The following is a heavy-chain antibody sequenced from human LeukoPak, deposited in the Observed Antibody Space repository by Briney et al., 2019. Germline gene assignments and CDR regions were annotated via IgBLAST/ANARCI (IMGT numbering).Heavy chain of an antibody. CDR3: ATRSGLAALNFLH. CDR1: GFTFSSYW. CDR2: IKQDGSEK. V-gene: IGHV3-7*01. D-gene: IGHD2-15*01. Sequence: GGSLRLSCAASGFTFSSYWMSWVRQAPGKGLEWVAKIKQDGSEKKYVDSVKGRFTISRDNAKNSLYLQMNSLRAEDTAVYYCATRSGLAALNFLHWGQGTLVTVSS. J-gene: IGHJ1*01.